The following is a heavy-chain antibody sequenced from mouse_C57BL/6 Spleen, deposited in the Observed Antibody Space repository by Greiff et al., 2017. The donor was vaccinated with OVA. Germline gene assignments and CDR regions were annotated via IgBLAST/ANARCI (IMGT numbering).Heavy chain of an antibody. D-gene: IGHD1-1*01. CDR1: GYAFSSYW. J-gene: IGHJ4*01. Sequence: QVQLKESGAELVKPGASVKISCKASGYAFSSYWMNWVKQRPGKGLEWIGQIYPGDGDTNYNGKFKGKATLTADKSSSTAYMQLSSLTSEDSAVYFCARYDDGSSPFYAMDYWGQGTSVTVSS. CDR3: ARYDDGSSPFYAMDY. V-gene: IGHV1-80*01. CDR2: IYPGDGDT.